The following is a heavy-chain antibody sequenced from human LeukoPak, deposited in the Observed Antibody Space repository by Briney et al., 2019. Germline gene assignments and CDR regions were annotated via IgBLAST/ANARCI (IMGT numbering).Heavy chain of an antibody. J-gene: IGHJ5*02. CDR3: ARDLSDYYDSSGYNPIWRGWFDP. V-gene: IGHV4-59*01. Sequence: SETLSLTCTVSGGSISSYYWSWIPPPPGKGLEWIGYIYYSGSTNYNPSLKSRVTISVDTSKNQFSLKLSSVTAADTAVYYCARDLSDYYDSSGYNPIWRGWFDPWGQGTLVTVSS. CDR1: GGSISSYY. D-gene: IGHD3-22*01. CDR2: IYYSGST.